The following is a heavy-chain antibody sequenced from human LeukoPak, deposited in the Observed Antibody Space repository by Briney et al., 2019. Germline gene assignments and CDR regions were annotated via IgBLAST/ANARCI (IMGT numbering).Heavy chain of an antibody. CDR3: ARGGVEVGFDP. J-gene: IGHJ5*02. CDR2: MNPNSGNT. V-gene: IGHV1-8*01. D-gene: IGHD2-15*01. Sequence: GASVKVSCKASGDTFTSYDINWGRQTTVERLVWMGWMNPNSGNTGYAQKFQGRVTMTRNPSISTAYMELGSLRSEDTAVYYCARGGVEVGFDPWGQGTLVTVSS. CDR1: GDTFTSYD.